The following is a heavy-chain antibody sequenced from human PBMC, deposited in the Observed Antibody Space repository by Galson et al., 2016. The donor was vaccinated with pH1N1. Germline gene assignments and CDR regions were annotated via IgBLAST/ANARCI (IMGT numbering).Heavy chain of an antibody. J-gene: IGHJ3*02. CDR3: SKGGSLSLPHDAFDI. CDR2: ISGNGGNP. Sequence: SLRLSCAASGFTFSSYAINWVRQAPGKGLEWVSVISGNGGNPYYADAVKGRFTISRDNSKNTLYLQMNSLRAEDTAIYYCSKGGSLSLPHDAFDIWGRGTMVTVSS. V-gene: IGHV3-23*01. CDR1: GFTFSSYA.